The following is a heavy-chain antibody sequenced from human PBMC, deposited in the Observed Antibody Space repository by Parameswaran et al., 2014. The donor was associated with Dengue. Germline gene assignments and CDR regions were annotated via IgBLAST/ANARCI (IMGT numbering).Heavy chain of an antibody. V-gene: IGHV1-2*02. CDR3: ARLGTGYSSTSDAFDI. J-gene: IGHJ3*02. CDR2: INPNSGGT. D-gene: IGHD6-13*01. Sequence: VRQAWTRLEWMGWINPNSGGTNYAQKFQGRVTMTRDTSISTAYMELSRLRSDDTAVYYCARLGTGYSSTSDAFDIWGQGTMVTVSS.